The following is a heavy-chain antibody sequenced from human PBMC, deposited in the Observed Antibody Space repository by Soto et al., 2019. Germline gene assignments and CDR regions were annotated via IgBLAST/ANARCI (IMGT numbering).Heavy chain of an antibody. V-gene: IGHV4-34*01. D-gene: IGHD3-9*01. CDR1: GGSFSGYY. Sequence: SETLSLTCAVYGGSFSGYYWSWIRQPPGKGLEWIGEINHSGSTNYNPSLKSRVTISVDTSKNQFSLKLSSVTAADTAVYYCARGGYDILTGYSLGDYWGQGTLVTVSS. CDR3: ARGGYDILTGYSLGDY. CDR2: INHSGST. J-gene: IGHJ4*02.